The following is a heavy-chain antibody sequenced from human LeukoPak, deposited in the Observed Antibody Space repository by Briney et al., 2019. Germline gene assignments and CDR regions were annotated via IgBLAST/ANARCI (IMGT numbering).Heavy chain of an antibody. D-gene: IGHD3-22*01. J-gene: IGHJ4*02. V-gene: IGHV4-4*07. CDR2: VHMSGST. CDR1: GDSINPYH. CDR3: ARDESSRDDSGGYHY. Sequence: SETLSLTCTVSGDSINPYHWTWIRQTAGKGLEWIGRVHMSGSTNYNPSLWSRVAISMDNSKNQFSLKVNSVTGADTGVYYCARDESSRDDSGGYHYWGQGTLVTVSS.